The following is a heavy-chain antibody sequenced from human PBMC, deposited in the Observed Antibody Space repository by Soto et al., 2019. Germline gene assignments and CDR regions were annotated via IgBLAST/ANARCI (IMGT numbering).Heavy chain of an antibody. V-gene: IGHV4-59*08. J-gene: IGHJ4*02. CDR3: ARRYGYYFDY. D-gene: IGHD4-17*01. CDR1: GGSISSYY. Sequence: QVQLQESGPGLVKPSETLSLTCTVSGGSISSYYWSWIRRPPGKGLEWIGYIYYSGSTNYNPSLKSRFPLSVATSKNPLSLKLSSVTAADAAVYYCARRYGYYFDYWGQGTLVTVSS. CDR2: IYYSGST.